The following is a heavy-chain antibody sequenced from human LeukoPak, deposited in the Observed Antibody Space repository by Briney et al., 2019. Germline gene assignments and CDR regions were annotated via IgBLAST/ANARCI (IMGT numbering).Heavy chain of an antibody. J-gene: IGHJ4*02. Sequence: SQTLSLTCTVSGGSFSSGSYYWSWIRQPAGKGLEWIGRIYTSGSTNYNPSLKSRVTISVDTSKNQFSLKLSSVTAADTAVYYCARDGRAADYWGQGTLVTVSS. D-gene: IGHD6-13*01. CDR2: IYTSGST. V-gene: IGHV4-61*02. CDR3: ARDGRAADY. CDR1: GGSFSSGSYY.